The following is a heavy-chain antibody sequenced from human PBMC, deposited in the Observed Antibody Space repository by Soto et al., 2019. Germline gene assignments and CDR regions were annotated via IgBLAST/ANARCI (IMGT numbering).Heavy chain of an antibody. CDR2: IYHTGTT. Sequence: SETLSLTCAVSGGSIASIYHWAWIRQPPGRGLEWVASIYHTGTTYYHPSLKSRVTISVDTSKNQFSLKLSTVTAADTAVYYRARVRVIAVAGRLSWVDPWGQGTLVTVSS. V-gene: IGHV4-38-2*01. D-gene: IGHD6-19*01. CDR1: GGSIASIYH. CDR3: ARVRVIAVAGRLSWVDP. J-gene: IGHJ5*02.